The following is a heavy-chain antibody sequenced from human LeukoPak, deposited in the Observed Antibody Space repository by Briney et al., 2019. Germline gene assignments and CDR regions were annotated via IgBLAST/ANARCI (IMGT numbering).Heavy chain of an antibody. V-gene: IGHV1-2*02. CDR2: INPNSGGT. Sequence: ASVKVSCKASGYTFTGYYMHWVRQAPGQGLGWMGWINPNSGGTNYAQKFQGRVTMTRDTSISTAHMELSRLRSDDTAVYYCARAPGGSGYWYFDLWGRGTLVTVSS. J-gene: IGHJ2*01. D-gene: IGHD2-15*01. CDR1: GYTFTGYY. CDR3: ARAPGGSGYWYFDL.